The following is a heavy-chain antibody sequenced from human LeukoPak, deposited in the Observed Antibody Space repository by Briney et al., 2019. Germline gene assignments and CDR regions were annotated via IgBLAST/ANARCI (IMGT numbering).Heavy chain of an antibody. CDR2: IKTDGSVT. CDR3: ARGISMDV. J-gene: IGHJ6*04. CDR1: GFTFSNHW. Sequence: GGSLRLSCAASGFTFSNHWIHWVRQAPGKGLVWVSRIKTDGSVTNYADSVEGRFTISRDTAKNTVYLQMNSLRVEETAIYYCARGISMDVWGKGTTVTVSS. V-gene: IGHV3-74*01.